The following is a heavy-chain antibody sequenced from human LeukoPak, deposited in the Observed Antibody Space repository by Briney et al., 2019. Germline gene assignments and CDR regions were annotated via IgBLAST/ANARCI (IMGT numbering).Heavy chain of an antibody. CDR2: IYYSGST. CDR3: ARDENGYVWGSFRA. D-gene: IGHD3-16*02. Sequence: SETLSLTCAVYGGSFSGYYWSWIRQPPGKGLERIGNIYYSGSTYYNPSLESRVTMSLDTSKNQFSLKLSSVTAADTAVYYCARDENGYVWGSFRAWGQGTLVTVSS. J-gene: IGHJ5*02. CDR1: GGSFSGYY. V-gene: IGHV4-34*01.